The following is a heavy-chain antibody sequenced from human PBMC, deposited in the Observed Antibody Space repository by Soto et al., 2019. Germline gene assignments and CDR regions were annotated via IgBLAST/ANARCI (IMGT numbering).Heavy chain of an antibody. D-gene: IGHD4-17*01. Sequence: SETLSLTCTVSGDSVSKYYWNWIRHPSGKGLEWIGRIHSTRSPNYNPSLKSRVTMSVDTSKSQFSLKLNLTSVTAADTAVYYCARSPAYGDYANLDTWGQGTLVTVSS. CDR2: IHSTRSP. V-gene: IGHV4-4*07. CDR3: ARSPAYGDYANLDT. J-gene: IGHJ5*02. CDR1: GDSVSKYY.